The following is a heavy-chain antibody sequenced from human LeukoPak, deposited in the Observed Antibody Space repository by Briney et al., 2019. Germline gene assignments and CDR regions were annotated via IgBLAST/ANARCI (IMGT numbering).Heavy chain of an antibody. CDR1: GGSFSGYY. CDR2: INHSGST. Sequence: PSETLSLTCAVYGGSFSGYYWSWIRQPPGKGLEWIGEINHSGSTNYNPSLKSRVTISVDTSKNQFSLKLSSVTAADTAVYYCARRGKARKKLDYWGQGTLVTVSS. V-gene: IGHV4-34*01. CDR3: ARRGKARKKLDY. D-gene: IGHD6-6*01. J-gene: IGHJ4*02.